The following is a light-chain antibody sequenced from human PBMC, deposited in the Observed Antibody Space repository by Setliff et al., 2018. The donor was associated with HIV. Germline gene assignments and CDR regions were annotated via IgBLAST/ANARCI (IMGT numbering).Light chain of an antibody. J-gene: IGLJ1*01. Sequence: QSALTQPASVSGSPGQSITIPCTGTSSDVGSYNLVSWYQQHPGKAPKLMIYEGTKRPSGVSNRFSGSKSGNTASLTISGLQAEDEADYYCCSYAGTNILYVFGTGTKVTVL. CDR2: EGT. V-gene: IGLV2-23*01. CDR1: SSDVGSYNL. CDR3: CSYAGTNILYV.